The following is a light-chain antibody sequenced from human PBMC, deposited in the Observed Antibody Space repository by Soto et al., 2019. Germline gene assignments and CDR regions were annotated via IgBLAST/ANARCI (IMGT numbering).Light chain of an antibody. CDR2: AAS. CDR3: QQSYNAPVP. V-gene: IGKV1-39*01. J-gene: IGKJ5*01. Sequence: DIQMTQAPSSLSASVGDRVTITCRASQSISSYLNWYQQKPGKAPNLLIFAASSLQSGVTSRFSGSGSGTDFTLTITSLQPEDFATYYCQQSYNAPVPFGQGTRLEIK. CDR1: QSISSY.